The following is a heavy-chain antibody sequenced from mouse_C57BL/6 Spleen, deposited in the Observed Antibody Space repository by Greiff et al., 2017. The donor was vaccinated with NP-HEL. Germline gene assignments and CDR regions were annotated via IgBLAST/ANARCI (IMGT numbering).Heavy chain of an antibody. CDR1: GYAFSSYW. D-gene: IGHD1-1*01. CDR3: ARSYYYGSRKYYFDN. CDR2: IYPGDGDT. V-gene: IGHV1-80*01. Sequence: VQLQQSGAELVKPGASVKISCKASGYAFSSYWMNWVKQRPGKGLEWIGQIYPGDGDTNYNGKFKGKATLTADKSSSTAYMQLSSLTSEDSAVYFCARSYYYGSRKYYFDNWGQGTTLTVSS. J-gene: IGHJ2*01.